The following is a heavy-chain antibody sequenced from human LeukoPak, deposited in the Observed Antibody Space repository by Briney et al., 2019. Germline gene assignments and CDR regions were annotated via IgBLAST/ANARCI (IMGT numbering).Heavy chain of an antibody. CDR2: IREDGSQK. J-gene: IGHJ4*02. CDR3: ARDRYSSI. D-gene: IGHD6-19*01. Sequence: PGGSLRVSCEASGFTFSSYAMNWVRQAPGKGLEWVANIREDGSQKYYVDSVKGRFTISRDNAKNSLYLQMSSLRAEDTAVYYCARDRYSSIWGQGTLVTVSS. CDR1: GFTFSSYA. V-gene: IGHV3-7*01.